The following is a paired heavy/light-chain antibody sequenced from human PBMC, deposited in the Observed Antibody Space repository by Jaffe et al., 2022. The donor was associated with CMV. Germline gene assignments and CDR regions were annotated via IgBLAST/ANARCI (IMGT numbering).Light chain of an antibody. CDR3: QTWGTGIVV. J-gene: IGLJ2*01. CDR1: GGHSNYA. Sequence: QLVLTQSPSASASLGASVKLTCTLSGGHSNYAIAWHQQHPEKGPRFLMKLNSDGSHSKGDGIPDRFSGSSSGAERYLTISSLQSDDEADYYCQTWGTGIVVFGGGTKLTVL. CDR2: LNSDGSH. V-gene: IGLV4-69*01.
Heavy chain of an antibody. CDR3: AHTPSTRGYDSWYFDL. V-gene: IGHV3-23*01. Sequence: EVQVLESGGGLVQPGESLRLSCAASGFTFSNYAMSWVRQAPGKGLEWVSVISGSGGNTYYADSVKGRFTIARDNSKNTLYLHMDSLRAEDTAVYYCAHTPSTRGYDSWYFDLWGRGTLVTVSS. CDR1: GFTFSNYA. CDR2: ISGSGGNT. D-gene: IGHD5-12*01. J-gene: IGHJ2*01.